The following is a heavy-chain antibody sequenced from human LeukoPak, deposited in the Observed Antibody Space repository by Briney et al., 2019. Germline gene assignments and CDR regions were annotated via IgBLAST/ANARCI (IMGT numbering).Heavy chain of an antibody. V-gene: IGHV3-23*01. J-gene: IGHJ5*02. Sequence: GGSLRLSCAASGFTFSGYAMSWVRQAPGKGLEWVSAISGSGGSTYYADSVKGRFTISRDNSKNTLYLQMNSLRAEDTAVYYCAXXXGDXVXVVXADGINWFDPWGQGTLVTVSS. CDR2: ISGSGGST. D-gene: IGHD2-15*01. CDR1: GFTFSGYA. CDR3: AXXXGDXVXVVXADGINWFDP.